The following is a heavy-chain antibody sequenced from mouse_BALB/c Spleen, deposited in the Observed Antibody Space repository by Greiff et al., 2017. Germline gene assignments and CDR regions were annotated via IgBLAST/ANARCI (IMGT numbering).Heavy chain of an antibody. Sequence: QVQLQQSGAELVRPGTSVKVSCKASGYAFTNYLIEWVKQRPGQGLEWIGVINPGSGGTNYNEKFKGKATLTADKSSSTAYMQLSSLTFDDSAVYFCAREARDYWGQGTTLTVSS. V-gene: IGHV1-54*01. CDR2: INPGSGGT. J-gene: IGHJ2*01. CDR1: GYAFTNYL. D-gene: IGHD3-1*01. CDR3: AREARDY.